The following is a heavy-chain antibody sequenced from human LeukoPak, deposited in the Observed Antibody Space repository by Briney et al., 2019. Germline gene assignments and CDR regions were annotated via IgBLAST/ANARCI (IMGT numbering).Heavy chain of an antibody. V-gene: IGHV1-18*01. CDR1: GYTFTSCG. Sequence: ASVKVSCKASGYTFTSCGISWVRQAPGQGLEWMGWISTYNGNTNYAQKLQGRVTMTTDTSTSTAYMELRSLRSDDTAVYYCARDEGYCSGGSCYHPYYFDYWGQGTLVTVSS. D-gene: IGHD2-15*01. J-gene: IGHJ4*02. CDR3: ARDEGYCSGGSCYHPYYFDY. CDR2: ISTYNGNT.